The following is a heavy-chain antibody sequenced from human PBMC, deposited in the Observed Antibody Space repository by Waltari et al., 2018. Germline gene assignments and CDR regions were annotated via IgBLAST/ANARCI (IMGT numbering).Heavy chain of an antibody. CDR3: ARALPLRNWNFDN. J-gene: IGHJ4*02. CDR2: IKPNKGGT. D-gene: IGHD1-1*01. Sequence: QVQLVQSGAEVKKPGASVKVSCKASGYTFTGYYMHWVRQAPGQGLEWIGWIKPNKGGTNYDQKCQGRVTMTMDTSISTAYKERSRLGADEKAVYYCARALPLRNWNFDNWGQGTLVTVSS. V-gene: IGHV1-2*02. CDR1: GYTFTGYY.